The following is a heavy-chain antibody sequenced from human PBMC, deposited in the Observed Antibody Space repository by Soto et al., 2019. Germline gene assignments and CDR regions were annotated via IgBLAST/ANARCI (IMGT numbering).Heavy chain of an antibody. Sequence: PSETLSLTCAVYGGSFSGYYWSWIRQPPGKGLEWIGEINHSGSTNYNPSLKSRVTISVDTSKNQFSLKLSSVTAADTAVYYCARGLLVGEWELLYYFDYWGQGTLVTVSS. V-gene: IGHV4-34*01. D-gene: IGHD1-26*01. CDR2: INHSGST. CDR1: GGSFSGYY. CDR3: ARGLLVGEWELLYYFDY. J-gene: IGHJ4*02.